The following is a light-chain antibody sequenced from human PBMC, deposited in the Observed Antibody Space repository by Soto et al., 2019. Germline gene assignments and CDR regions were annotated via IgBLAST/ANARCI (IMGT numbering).Light chain of an antibody. J-gene: IGKJ1*01. CDR1: QTIYSW. Sequence: DIQMTQSPSTVSASVGDRVTITCRASQTIYSWLAWYQQKPGQAPRLLIHKASTVETGVPSRFSGSGYGSEFTLIISSLQPDDSATYYCHQYNSYPRTFGQGTKVDIK. CDR3: HQYNSYPRT. CDR2: KAS. V-gene: IGKV1-5*03.